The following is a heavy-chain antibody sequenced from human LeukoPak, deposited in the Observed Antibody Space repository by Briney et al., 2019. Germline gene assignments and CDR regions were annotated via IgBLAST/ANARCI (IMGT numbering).Heavy chain of an antibody. V-gene: IGHV3-23*01. CDR3: AKVPEGEYSYGILDY. CDR1: GLTFSSYA. J-gene: IGHJ4*02. D-gene: IGHD5-18*01. CDR2: ISGSGGST. Sequence: PGGSLRLSCAASGLTFSSYAMSWLRQAPGKGLEWVSAISGSGGSTYYADSVKGRFTISRDNSKNTLYLQMNSLRAEDTAVYYCAKVPEGEYSYGILDYWGQGTLVTVSS.